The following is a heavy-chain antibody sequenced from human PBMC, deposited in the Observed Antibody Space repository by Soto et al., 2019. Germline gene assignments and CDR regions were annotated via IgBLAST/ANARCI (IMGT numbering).Heavy chain of an antibody. CDR1: GFTFSSLW. V-gene: IGHV3-7*01. J-gene: IGHJ6*03. D-gene: IGHD2-8*01. Sequence: PGGSLRLSCAASGFTFSSLWMSWVRQAPGKGLEWVANIKQDGSEKYYVDSVKGRFTISRDNAKNSLYLQMNSLRAEDTAVYYCAREIYCTNGVCSLGYYYYYYMDVWGKGTTVTVSS. CDR2: IKQDGSEK. CDR3: AREIYCTNGVCSLGYYYYYYMDV.